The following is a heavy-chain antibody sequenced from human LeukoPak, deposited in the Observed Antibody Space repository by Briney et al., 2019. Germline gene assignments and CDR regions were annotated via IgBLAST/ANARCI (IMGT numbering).Heavy chain of an antibody. CDR3: ARLPDNWNGGDY. D-gene: IGHD1-1*01. J-gene: IGHJ4*02. Sequence: GESLKISCKGSGYSFNSYWIGSVRQMPGKVLEWMGIIYPGDSDTRYSPSFQGQVTISADKSISTAYLQWSSLKASDTAMYSRARLPDNWNGGDYWGQGTLVTVSS. CDR1: GYSFNSYW. CDR2: IYPGDSDT. V-gene: IGHV5-51*01.